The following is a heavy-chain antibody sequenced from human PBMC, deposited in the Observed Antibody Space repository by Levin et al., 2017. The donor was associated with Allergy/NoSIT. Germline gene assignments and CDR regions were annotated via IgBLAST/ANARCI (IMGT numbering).Heavy chain of an antibody. D-gene: IGHD3-10*01. CDR2: IHSSGTT. V-gene: IGHV4-31*03. CDR1: GDSIRSGVFY. CDR3: ARDFETPLYRNYYRILDT. J-gene: IGHJ5*02. Sequence: PSEPLSLTCTVSGDSIRSGVFYWSWLRQGPGKGLEWIGYIHSSGTTHYNPSLKSRLTISVDTSKNQFSLSLTSVTAADTAVYFCARDFETPLYRNYYRILDTWGQGTLVTVSS.